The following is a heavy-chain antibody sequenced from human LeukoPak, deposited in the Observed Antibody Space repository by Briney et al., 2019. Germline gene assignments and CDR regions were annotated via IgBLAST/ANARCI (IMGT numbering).Heavy chain of an antibody. D-gene: IGHD3-22*01. CDR2: ISGSGGST. V-gene: IGHV3-23*01. CDR3: AKYDSSGLALDY. J-gene: IGHJ4*02. Sequence: GGSLRLSCAASGFTFSSYAMHWVRQAPGKGLEWVSAISGSGGSTYYADSVKGRFTISRDNSKNTLYLQMNSLRAEDTAVYYCAKYDSSGLALDYWGQGTLVTVSS. CDR1: GFTFSSYA.